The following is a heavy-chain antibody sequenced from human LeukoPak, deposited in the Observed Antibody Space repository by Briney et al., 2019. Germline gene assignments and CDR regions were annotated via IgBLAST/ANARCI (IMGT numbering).Heavy chain of an antibody. CDR2: ISYDGSNK. CDR1: GFTFSSYA. CDR3: ARDRQYSGYDLGYYFDY. Sequence: GGSLRLSCAASGFTFSSYAMHWVRQAPGKGLEWVAVISYDGSNKYYAGSVKGRFTISRDNSKNTLYLQMNSLRAEDTAVYYCARDRQYSGYDLGYYFDYWGQGTLVTVSS. D-gene: IGHD5-12*01. J-gene: IGHJ4*02. V-gene: IGHV3-30-3*01.